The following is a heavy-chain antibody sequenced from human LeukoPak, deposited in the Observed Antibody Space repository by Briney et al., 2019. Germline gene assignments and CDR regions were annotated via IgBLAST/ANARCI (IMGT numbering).Heavy chain of an antibody. Sequence: ASXKVSCKASGYTFTSYGINWVRQAPGQGGEWMGWNSDYNGNTNYAQKLQGRGTITTDTSTSTAYMELRSLESDDTAMYYCASPSPYSGSYTVWGQGTPVTVSS. V-gene: IGHV1-18*01. CDR3: ASPSPYSGSYTV. CDR2: NSDYNGNT. J-gene: IGHJ4*02. D-gene: IGHD1-26*01. CDR1: GYTFTSYG.